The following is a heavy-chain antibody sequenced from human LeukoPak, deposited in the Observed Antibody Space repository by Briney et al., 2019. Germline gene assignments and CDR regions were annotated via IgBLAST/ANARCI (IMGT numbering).Heavy chain of an antibody. D-gene: IGHD3-22*01. V-gene: IGHV4-30-4*01. CDR1: GGSISSGDYY. CDR3: ARRGGYYYDSSAHFDY. J-gene: IGHJ4*02. Sequence: PSQTLSLTCTVSGGSISSGDYYWSWIRQPPGKGLEWIGYIYYSGSTYYNPSLKSRVTISVDTSKNQFSLKLSSVTAADTAVYYCARRGGYYYDSSAHFDYWGQGTLVTVSS. CDR2: IYYSGST.